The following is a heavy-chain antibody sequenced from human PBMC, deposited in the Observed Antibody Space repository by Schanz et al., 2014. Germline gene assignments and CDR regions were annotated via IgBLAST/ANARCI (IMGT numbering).Heavy chain of an antibody. CDR1: GYTFTTYA. D-gene: IGHD3-9*01. J-gene: IGHJ4*02. CDR2: ISVYTGNT. V-gene: IGHV1-18*01. CDR3: ARDAADFYDILTEEDY. Sequence: QVQLVQSGAEVKKPGASVRVSCKASGYTFTTYAMSWVRQAPGQGLEWVGWISVYTGNTKYGQKVQGRVTMTADTSTNTACMELRSLRSDDTAGYYCARDAADFYDILTEEDYWGQGTLVTVSS.